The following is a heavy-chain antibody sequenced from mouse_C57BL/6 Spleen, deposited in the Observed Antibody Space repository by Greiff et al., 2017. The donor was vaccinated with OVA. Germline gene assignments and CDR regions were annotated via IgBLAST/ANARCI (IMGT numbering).Heavy chain of an antibody. J-gene: IGHJ1*03. CDR2: IDPSDSET. D-gene: IGHD1-1*01. CDR1: GYTFTSYW. Sequence: VKLQQPGAELVRPGSSVKLSCKASGYTFTSYWMHWVKQRPIQGLEWIGNIDPSDSETHYNQKFKDKATLTVDKSSSTAYMQLSSLTSEDSAVYYCAREGTTVVASRYFDVWGTGTTVTVSS. CDR3: AREGTTVVASRYFDV. V-gene: IGHV1-52*01.